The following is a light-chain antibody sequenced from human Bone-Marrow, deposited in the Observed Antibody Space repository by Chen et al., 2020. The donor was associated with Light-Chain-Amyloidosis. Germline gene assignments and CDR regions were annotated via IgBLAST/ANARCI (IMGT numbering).Light chain of an antibody. Sequence: SYVLTQPSSVSVAPGQTATIAGGGNKIGYTSLHLYQQKPVQAPLLVVYDDSNRPSGIPERLSGSNCGNTATLTSSRVEAGDEADYYCQVWDRSSDRPVFGGGTTLTVL. CDR1: KIGYTS. V-gene: IGLV3-21*02. J-gene: IGLJ3*02. CDR2: DDS. CDR3: QVWDRSSDRPV.